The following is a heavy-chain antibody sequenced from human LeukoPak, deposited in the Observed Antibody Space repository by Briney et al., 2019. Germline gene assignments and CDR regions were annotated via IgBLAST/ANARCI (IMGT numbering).Heavy chain of an antibody. CDR1: GFTFDDYA. D-gene: IGHD6-19*01. Sequence: PGGSLRLSCAASGFTFDDYAMHWVRHAPGKGLEWVSGISWDSGSIGYADSVKGRFTISRDNAKNSLYLQMNSLRAEDTALYYCAKDIGIAVAGTFDYWGQGTLVTVSS. CDR2: ISWDSGSI. V-gene: IGHV3-9*01. J-gene: IGHJ4*02. CDR3: AKDIGIAVAGTFDY.